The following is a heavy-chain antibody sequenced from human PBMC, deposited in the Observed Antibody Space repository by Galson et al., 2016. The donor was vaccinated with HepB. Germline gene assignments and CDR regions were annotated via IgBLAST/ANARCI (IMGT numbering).Heavy chain of an antibody. J-gene: IGHJ4*02. CDR3: ARRGIGMVGSDNSCFDY. CDR1: GYSFTRHW. D-gene: IGHD1-26*01. Sequence: QSGAEVKKPGESLKISCQGSGYSFTRHWIGWVRQMPGEGLEWMGIIYPGDSDTRYSPSFKGQVTISVDKSISTAYLQWSSLAASDSAMYYCARRGIGMVGSDNSCFDYWGQGTLVTVSS. CDR2: IYPGDSDT. V-gene: IGHV5-51*01.